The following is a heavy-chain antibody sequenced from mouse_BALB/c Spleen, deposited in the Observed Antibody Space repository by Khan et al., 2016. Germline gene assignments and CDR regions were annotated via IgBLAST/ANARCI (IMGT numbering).Heavy chain of an antibody. CDR1: DYSITSDYA. Sequence: VQLKESGPGLVKPSQSLSLTCTVTDYSITSDYAWNWIRQFPGNKLEWMGYISYSGITSYNPSLKSRISITRDTSKNQFFLQLISVTTEDTATYYCAYDGYYAWFPYWGQGTLVTVSA. V-gene: IGHV3-2*02. CDR3: AYDGYYAWFPY. J-gene: IGHJ3*01. D-gene: IGHD2-3*01. CDR2: ISYSGIT.